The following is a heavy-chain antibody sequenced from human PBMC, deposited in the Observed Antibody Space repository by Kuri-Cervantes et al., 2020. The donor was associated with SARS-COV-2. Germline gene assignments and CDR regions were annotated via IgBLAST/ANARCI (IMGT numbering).Heavy chain of an antibody. CDR1: GFTFSSYG. Sequence: GGSLRLSCAASGFTFSSYGMHWVRQAPGKGLEWVAFIRYDGSNKYYADSVKGRFTISRDNSKNTLYLQMTSLRAEDTAVYDCAKSVPVWQQLPYNWFDPWGQGTLVTVSS. V-gene: IGHV3-30*02. D-gene: IGHD6-13*01. J-gene: IGHJ5*02. CDR3: AKSVPVWQQLPYNWFDP. CDR2: IRYDGSNK.